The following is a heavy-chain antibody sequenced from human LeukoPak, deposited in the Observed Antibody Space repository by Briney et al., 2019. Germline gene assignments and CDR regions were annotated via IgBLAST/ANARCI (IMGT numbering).Heavy chain of an antibody. J-gene: IGHJ3*02. CDR3: ARLRGSGSLSDAFDI. CDR1: GYRFTSYW. CDR2: IYPDDSDT. Sequence: GESLKISCKGSGYRFTSYWIGWVRQMPGKGLEWMQIIYPDDSDTRSSPSFQGQVTISADKSISTAYLQWSSLKASDTAMYYCARLRGSGSLSDAFDIWGQGTMVTVSS. V-gene: IGHV5-51*01. D-gene: IGHD1-26*01.